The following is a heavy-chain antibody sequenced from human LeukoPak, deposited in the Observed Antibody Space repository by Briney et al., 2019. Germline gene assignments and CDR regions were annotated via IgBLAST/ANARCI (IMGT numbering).Heavy chain of an antibody. D-gene: IGHD6-6*01. CDR1: GDSISIRSYY. CDR3: ARGRWWFAGRPPHYMDV. J-gene: IGHJ6*03. CDR2: VFYRGST. Sequence: SETLSLTYTVSGDSISIRSYYWDWIRQPPGGGLEWIGSVFYRGSTYYNPSLKSQVTISVDMSKNQFSLNLNSVTAADTAVYYCARGRWWFAGRPPHYMDVWGKGTTVTVSS. V-gene: IGHV4-39*07.